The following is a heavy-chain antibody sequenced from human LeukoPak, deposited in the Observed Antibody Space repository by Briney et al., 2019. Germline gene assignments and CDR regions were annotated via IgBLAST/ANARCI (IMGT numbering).Heavy chain of an antibody. CDR3: AGDEYYFGSGSYFYFDY. CDR1: GYTFTSYG. D-gene: IGHD3-10*01. CDR2: ISAYNGNT. Sequence: GASVKVSCKASGYTFTSYGISWVRQAPGQGLEWMGWISAYNGNTNYAQKLQGRVTMTTDTSTSTVYMELRSLRSDDTAVYYCAGDEYYFGSGSYFYFDYWGQGTLLTVSS. V-gene: IGHV1-18*01. J-gene: IGHJ4*02.